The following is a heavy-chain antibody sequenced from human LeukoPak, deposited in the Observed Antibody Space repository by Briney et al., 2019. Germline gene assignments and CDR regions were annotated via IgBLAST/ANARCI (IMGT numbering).Heavy chain of an antibody. J-gene: IGHJ4*02. CDR2: ILTSSTYI. D-gene: IGHD5-12*01. V-gene: IGHV3-21*01. CDR3: ARDVQVATIYPLDY. CDR1: GFAFSSYS. Sequence: GGSLRLSCAASGFAFSSYSMNWVRQAPGKGLEWVSSILTSSTYIYYADSVKGRFTISRDNAKNSLYLQLDSLRAEDTAVYYCARDVQVATIYPLDYWGQGTLVTVSS.